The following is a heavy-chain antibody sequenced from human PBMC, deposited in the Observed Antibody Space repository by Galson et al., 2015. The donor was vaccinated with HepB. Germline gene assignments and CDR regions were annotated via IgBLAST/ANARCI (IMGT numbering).Heavy chain of an antibody. CDR3: ARDQFMVRGVYPTHYYYMDV. J-gene: IGHJ6*03. Sequence: LSLTCTVSGGSISSYYWSWIRQPAGKGLEWIGRIYTSGSTNYNPSLKSRVTMSVDTSKNQFSLKLSSVTAADTAVYHCARDQFMVRGVYPTHYYYMDVWGKGTTVTVSS. V-gene: IGHV4-4*07. CDR2: IYTSGST. D-gene: IGHD3-10*01. CDR1: GGSISSYY.